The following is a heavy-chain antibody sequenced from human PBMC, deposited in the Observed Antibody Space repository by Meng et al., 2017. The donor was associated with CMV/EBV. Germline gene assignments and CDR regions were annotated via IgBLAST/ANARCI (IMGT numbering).Heavy chain of an antibody. V-gene: IGHV4-4*07. CDR1: GGSISSYY. Sequence: QVQLPDSGPGLVKPSETLSLTCTVSGGSISSYYWSWIRQPAGKGLEWIGRIYTSGSTHYNPSLKSRVTMSVDTSKNQFSLKLSSVTAADTAVYYCARGGLYYYDSSGHFDYWGQGTLVTVSS. D-gene: IGHD3-22*01. CDR2: IYTSGST. J-gene: IGHJ4*02. CDR3: ARGGLYYYDSSGHFDY.